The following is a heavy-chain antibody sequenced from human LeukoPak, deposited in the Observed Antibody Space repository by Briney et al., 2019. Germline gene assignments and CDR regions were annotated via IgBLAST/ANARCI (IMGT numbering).Heavy chain of an antibody. D-gene: IGHD2-21*02. CDR3: AGGPILYCGGDCYSGLLDY. CDR1: GFTVSSNY. CDR2: IYHSGST. V-gene: IGHV4-4*02. J-gene: IGHJ4*02. Sequence: GSLRLSCAASGFTVSSNYMSWVRQPPGKGLEWIGEIYHSGSTNYNPSLKSRVTISVDKSKNQFSLKLSSVTAADTAVYYCAGGPILYCGGDCYSGLLDYWGQGTLVTVSS.